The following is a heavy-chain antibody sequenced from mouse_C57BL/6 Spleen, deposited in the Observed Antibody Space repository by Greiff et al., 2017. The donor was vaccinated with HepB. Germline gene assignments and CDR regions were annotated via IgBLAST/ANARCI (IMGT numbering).Heavy chain of an antibody. V-gene: IGHV1-53*01. J-gene: IGHJ3*01. CDR1: GYTLTSYW. D-gene: IGHD2-1*01. CDR3: ERYYGSVVAY. Sequence: QVQLQQPGTELVKPGASVTLSCKASGYTLTSYWMPWVKQRPVPGLEWIGNINPSNGGTNDSEKFKCKATLTVDKYSSKAYVQLLSLTSEGSAVYKWERYYGSVVAYWGEGTRVNVS. CDR2: INPSNGGT.